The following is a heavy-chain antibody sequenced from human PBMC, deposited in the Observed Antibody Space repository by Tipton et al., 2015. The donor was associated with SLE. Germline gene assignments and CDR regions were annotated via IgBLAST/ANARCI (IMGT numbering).Heavy chain of an antibody. CDR2: VYDTERP. J-gene: IGHJ3*02. V-gene: IGHV4-59*01. CDR3: ARVWDYGDAFDI. Sequence: TLSLTCSVTGDSISGSYWNWIRQSPGKGLEWIGYVYDTERPIYNPSLQSRVSISVDTSKNQISLKLSSVTAADTAVYYCARVWDYGDAFDIWGQGTMVTVSS. D-gene: IGHD4-17*01. CDR1: GDSISGSY.